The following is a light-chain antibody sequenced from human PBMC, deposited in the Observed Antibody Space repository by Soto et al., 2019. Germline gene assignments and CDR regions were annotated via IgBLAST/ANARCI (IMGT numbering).Light chain of an antibody. J-gene: IGKJ4*01. Sequence: DIQLTQSPSSLSASVGDRVTITCRASQSISECLAWYQQKPGKAPELLIYAASYLGNGVPSRFSGSGSGTYLTPTTSSLQPEDLATYYCQQSYTTPFTFGGGTKVDIK. CDR2: AAS. CDR3: QQSYTTPFT. V-gene: IGKV1-39*01. CDR1: QSISEC.